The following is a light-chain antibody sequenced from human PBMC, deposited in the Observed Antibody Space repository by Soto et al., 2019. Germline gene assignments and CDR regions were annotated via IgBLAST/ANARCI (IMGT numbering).Light chain of an antibody. CDR3: QQYGSFWT. CDR2: GTS. V-gene: IGKV3-20*01. J-gene: IGKJ1*01. Sequence: ILLTQSPGTLSLSPGERATLSCRASQRVGSSAAWHQQTPGDAPRLLFYGTSSRATGIPDRFSGSGSGTDFTLTISRLEPEDFAVYYCQQYGSFWTFGQGTKVDIK. CDR1: QRVGSSA.